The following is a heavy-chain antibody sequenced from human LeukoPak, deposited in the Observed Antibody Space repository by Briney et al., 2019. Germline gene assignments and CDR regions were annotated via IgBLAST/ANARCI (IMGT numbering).Heavy chain of an antibody. V-gene: IGHV3-21*01. CDR1: GFTFSSYA. D-gene: IGHD5-18*01. J-gene: IGHJ4*02. Sequence: GGSLRLSCAASGFTFSSYAMHWVRQAPGKGLEWVSSITSSSSYIFYADSVKGRFIISRDNAENLLHLQMNSLRAEDTAVYYCAGLNRGCTYGCVYWGQGTLVTVSS. CDR3: AGLNRGCTYGCVY. CDR2: ITSSSSYI.